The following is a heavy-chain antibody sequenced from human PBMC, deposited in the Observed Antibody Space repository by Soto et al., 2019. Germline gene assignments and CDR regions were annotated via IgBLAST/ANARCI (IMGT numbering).Heavy chain of an antibody. V-gene: IGHV2-5*02. D-gene: IGHD4-17*01. CDR1: GFSLSTSGVG. CDR3: AHSVEMTRGSPYYFDY. CDR2: IYWDDDK. J-gene: IGHJ4*02. Sequence: QITLKESGPTLVKPTQTLTLTCTFSGFSLSTSGVGVGWIRQPPGKALEWLALIYWDDDKRFSPSLKSRLTITKDTSKNQVVLTMTNMDPVDTATYYCAHSVEMTRGSPYYFDYWGQGTLVTVSS.